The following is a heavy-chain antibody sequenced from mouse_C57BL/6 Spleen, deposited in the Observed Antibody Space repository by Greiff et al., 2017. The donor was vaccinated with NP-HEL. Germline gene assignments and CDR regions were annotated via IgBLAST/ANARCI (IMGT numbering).Heavy chain of an antibody. CDR2: IWRGGST. CDR3: AKNGDGYYRAWFAY. D-gene: IGHD2-3*01. CDR1: GFSLTSYG. Sequence: VMLVESGPGLVQPSQSLSITCTVSGFSLTSYGVHWVRQSPGKGLEWLGVIWRGGSTDYNAAFMSRLSITKDNSKSQVFFKMNSLQADDTAIYYCAKNGDGYYRAWFAYWGQGTLVTVSA. J-gene: IGHJ3*01. V-gene: IGHV2-5*01.